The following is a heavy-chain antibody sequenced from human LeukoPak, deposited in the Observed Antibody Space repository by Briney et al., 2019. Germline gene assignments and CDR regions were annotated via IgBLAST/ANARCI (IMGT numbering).Heavy chain of an antibody. Sequence: PGGSLRLSCAASGFTVSSNYMSWVRQAPGKGLEWVSIIYSGGSTFYADSVKGRFTISRDNTKNTLYLQMNSLRAEDTAVYYCARGGSYLSAFDIWGQGTMVTVSS. V-gene: IGHV3-53*01. CDR2: IYSGGST. D-gene: IGHD1-26*01. CDR3: ARGGSYLSAFDI. J-gene: IGHJ3*02. CDR1: GFTVSSNY.